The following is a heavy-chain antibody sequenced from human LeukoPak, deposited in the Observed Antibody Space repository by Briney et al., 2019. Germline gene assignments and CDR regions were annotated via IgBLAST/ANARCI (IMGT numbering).Heavy chain of an antibody. V-gene: IGHV3-33*01. CDR1: GFTFSYYG. D-gene: IGHD4-17*01. Sequence: GGSLRLSCATSGFTFSYYGMHWVRQAPGKGLEWVAVIWYDGDTKYYADSVKGRFTISRDNSKNTLYLQMNSLRAEDTAVYYCARRYSGDSPLDYWGQGTLVTVSS. CDR3: ARRYSGDSPLDY. J-gene: IGHJ4*02. CDR2: IWYDGDTK.